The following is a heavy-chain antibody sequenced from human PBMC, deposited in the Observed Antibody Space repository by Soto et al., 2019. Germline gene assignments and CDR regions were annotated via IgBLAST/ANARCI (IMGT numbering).Heavy chain of an antibody. V-gene: IGHV5-10-1*01. J-gene: IGHJ6*02. CDR1: GYSFTSYW. D-gene: IGHD3-22*01. Sequence: GESLKISCKGSGYSFTSYWSSWVRPMPGKGLEWMGRIDPSDSYTNYSTSFQGHVTISADKSISTAYLQWSSLKASDTAMYYCARGEYSSSIYCYYGMDDWGQEPTVTVS. CDR2: IDPSDSYT. CDR3: ARGEYSSSIYCYYGMDD.